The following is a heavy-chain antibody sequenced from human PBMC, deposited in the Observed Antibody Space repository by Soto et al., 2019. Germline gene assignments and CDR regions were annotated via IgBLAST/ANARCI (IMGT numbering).Heavy chain of an antibody. CDR1: GFTFDDNA. V-gene: IGHV3-9*01. CDR3: AISQDRGGRTTFIY. CDR2: TNWKSDI. D-gene: IGHD3-16*01. J-gene: IGHJ4*02. Sequence: GGSLRLSCAVSGFTFDDNAMHWVRQAPEKGLEWVSGTNWKSDIGYADSVKGRFTISRDNAENSLYLQMNSLRAEDTALYYCAISQDRGGRTTFIYWGQGTQVTVSS.